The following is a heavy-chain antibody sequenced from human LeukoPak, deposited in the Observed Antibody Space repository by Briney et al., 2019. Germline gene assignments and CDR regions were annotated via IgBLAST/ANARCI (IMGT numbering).Heavy chain of an antibody. CDR3: ARRTETAMVFKYYAFDI. CDR1: GYTFTSYA. Sequence: ASVKVSCKASGYTFTSYAMHWVRQAPGQRLEWMGWINAGNGNTKYSQKFQGRVTITRDTSASTAYMELSSLRSEDTAVYYCARRTETAMVFKYYAFDIWGQGTMVTVSS. CDR2: INAGNGNT. D-gene: IGHD5-18*01. J-gene: IGHJ3*02. V-gene: IGHV1-3*01.